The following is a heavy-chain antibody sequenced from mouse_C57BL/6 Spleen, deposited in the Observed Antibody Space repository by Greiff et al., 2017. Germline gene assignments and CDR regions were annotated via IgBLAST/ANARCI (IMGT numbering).Heavy chain of an antibody. CDR2: IDPADSYT. Sequence: QVQLQQPGAELVKPGASVKLSCKASGYTFTSYWMQWVKQRPGQGLEWIGEIDPADSYTNYNQKFKGKATLTVDTSSSTAYMQLSSLTSEDSAVYYCARRGQRGTRDDYWGQGTTLTVSS. CDR1: GYTFTSYW. V-gene: IGHV1-50*01. CDR3: ARRGQRGTRDDY. J-gene: IGHJ2*01. D-gene: IGHD3-3*01.